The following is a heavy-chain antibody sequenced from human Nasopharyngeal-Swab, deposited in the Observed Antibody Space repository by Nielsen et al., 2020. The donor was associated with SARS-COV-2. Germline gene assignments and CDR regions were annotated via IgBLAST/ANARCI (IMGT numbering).Heavy chain of an antibody. CDR1: GFTFSSSG. J-gene: IGHJ4*02. CDR3: AKGSWRGNGTSNCSSTSCRPTLTTSFDY. Sequence: GESLKISCAASGFTFSSSGVHWVRQAPGKGLEWVAFIRYDGSNKYYAVSVKGRFTISRDNSKNTLYLQMNSLRAEDTAVYYSAKGSWRGNGTSNCSSTSCRPTLTTSFDYWGQGTLVTVSS. CDR2: IRYDGSNK. D-gene: IGHD2-2*01. V-gene: IGHV3-30*02.